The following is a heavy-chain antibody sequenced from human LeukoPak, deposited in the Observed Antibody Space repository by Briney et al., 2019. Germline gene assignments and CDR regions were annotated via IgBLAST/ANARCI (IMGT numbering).Heavy chain of an antibody. CDR3: ARGPIWSGEKGGFDY. Sequence: SETLSLTCAVYGGSFSGYYWSWIRQPPGKGLEWIGEINHSGSTNYNPSLKSRVTISVDTSKNQFSLKLSSVTAADTAVYYCARGPIWSGEKGGFDYWGQGTLVTVSS. D-gene: IGHD3-10*01. CDR2: INHSGST. V-gene: IGHV4-34*01. J-gene: IGHJ4*02. CDR1: GGSFSGYY.